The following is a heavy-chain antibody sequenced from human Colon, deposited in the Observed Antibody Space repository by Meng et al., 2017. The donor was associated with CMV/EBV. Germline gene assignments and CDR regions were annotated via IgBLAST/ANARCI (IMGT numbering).Heavy chain of an antibody. CDR3: TRARGQLAFDY. CDR2: DMGGPSYR. J-gene: IGHJ4*02. CDR1: GFTFSSYS. D-gene: IGHD1-1*01. Sequence: GESLKISCAASGFTFSSYSMNWVRQAPGKGLEWVATDMGGPSYRYYADSVKGRFTVSRDNAKNSLFLQMDSLRVEDTAVYYCTRARGQLAFDYWGQGIQVTVSS. V-gene: IGHV3-21*06.